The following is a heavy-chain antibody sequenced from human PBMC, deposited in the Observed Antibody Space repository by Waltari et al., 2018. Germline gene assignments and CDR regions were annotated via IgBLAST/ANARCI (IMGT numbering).Heavy chain of an antibody. Sequence: QLQLQESGPGLVKPSETLSLTCTVSGGSISSRSYYWGWIRQPPGKGLEWIGSIYYSGSTYYNPSLKSRVTISVDTSKNQFSLKLSSVTAADTAVYYCARRFSSSWYRWTWFDPWGQGTLVTVSS. CDR1: GGSISSRSYY. D-gene: IGHD6-13*01. V-gene: IGHV4-39*01. CDR2: IYYSGST. CDR3: ARRFSSSWYRWTWFDP. J-gene: IGHJ5*02.